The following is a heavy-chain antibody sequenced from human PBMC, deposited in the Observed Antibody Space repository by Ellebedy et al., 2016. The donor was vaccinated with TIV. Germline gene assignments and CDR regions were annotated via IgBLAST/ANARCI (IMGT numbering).Heavy chain of an antibody. D-gene: IGHD4-17*01. J-gene: IGHJ4*02. CDR1: EGTFSSYA. CDR2: IIPFFGTA. Sequence: SVKVSCXASEGTFSSYAISWVRQAPGQGLEWMGGIIPFFGTANYAQKFLGRVTITADKSTSTAYMELSSLRSEDTAVYYCARAWYGEYNGGPDYWGQGTLVTVSS. V-gene: IGHV1-69*06. CDR3: ARAWYGEYNGGPDY.